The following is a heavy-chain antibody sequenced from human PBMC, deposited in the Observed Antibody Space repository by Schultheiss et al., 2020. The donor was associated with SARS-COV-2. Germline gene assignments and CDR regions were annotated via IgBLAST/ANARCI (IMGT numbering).Heavy chain of an antibody. D-gene: IGHD5-24*01. CDR3: ARGRRDGYKSADY. V-gene: IGHV3-33*01. CDR1: GFTFSSYG. J-gene: IGHJ4*02. Sequence: GGSLRLSCAASGFTFSSYGMHWVRQAPGKGLEWVAVIWYDGSNKYYADSVKGRFTISRDNSKNTLYLQMNSLRAEDTAVYYCARGRRDGYKSADYWGQGTLVTVSS. CDR2: IWYDGSNK.